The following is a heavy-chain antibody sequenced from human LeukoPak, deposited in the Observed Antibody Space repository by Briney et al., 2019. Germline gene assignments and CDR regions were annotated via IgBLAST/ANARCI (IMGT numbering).Heavy chain of an antibody. D-gene: IGHD6-19*01. J-gene: IGHJ4*02. CDR1: GFTFETHD. V-gene: IGHV3-30*18. CDR2: ASRDGVSQ. Sequence: PTGGSLRLSCAASGFTFETHDMHWVRRAPGKGLEWVGVASRDGVSQNYGDSVEGRFTNSRDQSDNTLFLQMNSLRPEDTAIYYCAKEQSSGWYRTADYWGQGTLVTVSS. CDR3: AKEQSSGWYRTADY.